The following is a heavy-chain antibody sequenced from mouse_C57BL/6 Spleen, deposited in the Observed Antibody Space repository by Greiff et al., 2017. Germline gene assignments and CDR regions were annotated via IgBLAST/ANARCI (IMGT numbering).Heavy chain of an antibody. J-gene: IGHJ4*01. CDR3: ARSGSSGSYAMDY. CDR2: IDPNSGGT. Sequence: VQLQQSGAELVKPGASVKLSCKASGYTFTSYWMHWVKQRPGRGLEWIGRIDPNSGGTTYNEKFKSKATLTVDKPSSTAYMQISRLTSEDSAVYYCARSGSSGSYAMDYWGQGTSVTVSS. V-gene: IGHV1-72*01. CDR1: GYTFTSYW. D-gene: IGHD3-2*02.